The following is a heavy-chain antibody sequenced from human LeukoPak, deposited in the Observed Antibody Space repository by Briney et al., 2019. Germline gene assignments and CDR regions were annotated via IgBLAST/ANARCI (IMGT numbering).Heavy chain of an antibody. CDR3: TTKPPTRVSGDY. V-gene: IGHV3-15*01. J-gene: IGHJ4*02. Sequence: PGGSLRLSCAASGFTFTNAWMSWVRQAPGKGLEWVGRIKSKTDGGTTDYAAPMKGRFTISRDDSKNTLYLQMNSLKTEDTAVYYCTTKPPTRVSGDYWGQGTLVTVSS. CDR1: GFTFTNAW. D-gene: IGHD1/OR15-1a*01. CDR2: IKSKTDGGTT.